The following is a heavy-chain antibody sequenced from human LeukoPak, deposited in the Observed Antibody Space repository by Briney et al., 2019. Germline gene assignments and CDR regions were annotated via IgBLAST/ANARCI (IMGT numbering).Heavy chain of an antibody. CDR2: IYTSGST. V-gene: IGHV4-61*02. CDR3: ARPPPSYYYDSSGSYDY. J-gene: IGHJ4*02. Sequence: SQTLSLTCTVPGGSISSGSYYWSWIRQPAGKGLEWIGRIYTSGSTNYNPSLKSRVTISVDTSKNQFSLKLSSVTAADTAVYYCARPPPSYYYDSSGSYDYWGQGTLVTVSS. CDR1: GGSISSGSYY. D-gene: IGHD3-22*01.